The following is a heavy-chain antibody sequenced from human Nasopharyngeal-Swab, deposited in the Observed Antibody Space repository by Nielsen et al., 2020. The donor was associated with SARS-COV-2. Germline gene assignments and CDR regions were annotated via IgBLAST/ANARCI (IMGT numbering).Heavy chain of an antibody. CDR1: GYTLTELS. CDR3: TGGVTMVRH. Sequence: KVSCKVSGYTLTELSMHWVRQASGKGLEWVGRIRSKANSYATAYAASVKGRFTISRDDSKNTAYLQMNSLKTEDTAVYYCTGGVTMVRHWGQGTLVTVSS. CDR2: IRSKANSYAT. J-gene: IGHJ4*02. D-gene: IGHD3-10*01. V-gene: IGHV3-73*01.